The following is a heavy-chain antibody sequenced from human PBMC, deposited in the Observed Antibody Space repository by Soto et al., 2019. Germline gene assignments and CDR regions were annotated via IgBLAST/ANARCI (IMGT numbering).Heavy chain of an antibody. CDR2: IYHSATT. V-gene: IGHV4-61*01. CDR3: ARYRDYGDYGYFDS. J-gene: IGHJ4*02. D-gene: IGHD4-17*01. CDR1: GGSVSSAIYY. Sequence: HVQLQESGPGLVKPSETLSLTCTVSGGSVSSAIYYWTWIRQPPGMGLQWIGYIYHSATTNYNASLRSALTISVDTSKNQFSLRLTSVTTADTAVYYCARYRDYGDYGYFDSWGQGTLVTVSS.